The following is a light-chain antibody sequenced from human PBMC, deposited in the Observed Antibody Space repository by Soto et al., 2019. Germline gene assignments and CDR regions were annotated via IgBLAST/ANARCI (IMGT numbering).Light chain of an antibody. CDR3: QQYNNWPLT. J-gene: IGKJ3*01. V-gene: IGKV3-15*01. Sequence: EIVMAQSPATLSVSPGERATLSCRASQSVSTNLAWYQQKAGQAPRLLIYGASTRATGIPARFSGSGSGTQFTLSISSLQSEDFAFYYCQQYNNWPLTFGPGTKVAIK. CDR2: GAS. CDR1: QSVSTN.